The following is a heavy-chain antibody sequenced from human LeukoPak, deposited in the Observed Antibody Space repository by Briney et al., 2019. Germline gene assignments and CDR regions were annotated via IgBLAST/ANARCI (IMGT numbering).Heavy chain of an antibody. V-gene: IGHV1-2*02. J-gene: IGHJ4*02. Sequence: ASVKVSCKASGYTFTGYYMHWVRQAPGQGLEWMGWINPNSGGTNYAQKFRGRVTMTRDTSISTAYMELSRLRSDDTAVYYCARDPQWLGFGDYWGQGTLVTVSS. CDR3: ARDPQWLGFGDY. CDR2: INPNSGGT. D-gene: IGHD6-19*01. CDR1: GYTFTGYY.